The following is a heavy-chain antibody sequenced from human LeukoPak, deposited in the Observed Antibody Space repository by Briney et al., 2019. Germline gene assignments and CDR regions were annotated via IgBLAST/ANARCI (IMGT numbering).Heavy chain of an antibody. Sequence: GGSLRLSCAASGFTFSSYAMSWVRQAPGKGLEWVSAISGSASSAYYADSVKGRFTIPRDNSKNTLYLQMNSLRAEDTAVYYCARDPGGSYLDYWGQGTLVTVSS. CDR3: ARDPGGSYLDY. J-gene: IGHJ4*02. CDR1: GFTFSSYA. CDR2: ISGSASSA. D-gene: IGHD1-26*01. V-gene: IGHV3-23*01.